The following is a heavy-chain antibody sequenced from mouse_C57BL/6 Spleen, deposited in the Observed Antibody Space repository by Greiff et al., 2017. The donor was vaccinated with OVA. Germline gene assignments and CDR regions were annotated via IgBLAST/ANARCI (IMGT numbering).Heavy chain of an antibody. CDR1: GYTFTDYY. CDR3: AREPIYSHAMDY. CDR2: IYPGSGNT. V-gene: IGHV1-76*01. Sequence: QVQLQQSGAELVRPGASVKLSCKASGYTFTDYYINWVKQRPGQGLEWIARIYPGSGNTYYNEKFKGKATLTAEQSSITAYMQLSSLTSEDSAVYFCAREPIYSHAMDYWGQGTSVTVSS. D-gene: IGHD2-1*01. J-gene: IGHJ4*01.